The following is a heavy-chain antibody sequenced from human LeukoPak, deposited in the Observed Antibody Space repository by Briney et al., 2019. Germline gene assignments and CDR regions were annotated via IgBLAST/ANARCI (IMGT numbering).Heavy chain of an antibody. Sequence: GGSLRLSCAASGFTFGSYGMHWVRQPPGKGLEWVAVIWKDGSNKYYGDSVKGRFIISRDNSKNTLYLQMTSLRAEHTAVNYCSSERPIYSTSGYRYDHWGQGTLVTVSS. J-gene: IGHJ4*02. V-gene: IGHV3-33*01. D-gene: IGHD2-2*01. CDR1: GFTFGSYG. CDR3: SSERPIYSTSGYRYDH. CDR2: IWKDGSNK.